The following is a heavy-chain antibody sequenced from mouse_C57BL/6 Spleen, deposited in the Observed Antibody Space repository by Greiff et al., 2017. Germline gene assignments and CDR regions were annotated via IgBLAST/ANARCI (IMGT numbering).Heavy chain of an antibody. Sequence: QVQLQQSGAELVMPGASVKLSCKASGYTFTSYWMHWVKQRPGQGLEWIGEIDPSDSDTNYNQKFKGKSTLTVDKSSSTAYMQLSSLTSEDSAVYYCARSGTWCDYWGQGTTLTVSS. CDR1: GYTFTSYW. J-gene: IGHJ2*01. V-gene: IGHV1-69*01. CDR2: IDPSDSDT. CDR3: ARSGTWCDY. D-gene: IGHD4-1*01.